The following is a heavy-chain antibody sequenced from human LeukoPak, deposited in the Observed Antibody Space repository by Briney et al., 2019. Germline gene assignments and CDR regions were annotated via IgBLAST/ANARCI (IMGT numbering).Heavy chain of an antibody. Sequence: ETLSLTCAVSGGSISSSNWWSWVRQPPGKGLEWVSAISGSGGSTYYADSVKGRFTISRDNSKNTLYLQMNSLRTEDTAVYSCAKENSGWVLDYWGQGTLVTVSS. CDR3: AKENSGWVLDY. D-gene: IGHD6-19*01. J-gene: IGHJ4*02. V-gene: IGHV3-23*01. CDR2: ISGSGGST. CDR1: GGSISSSN.